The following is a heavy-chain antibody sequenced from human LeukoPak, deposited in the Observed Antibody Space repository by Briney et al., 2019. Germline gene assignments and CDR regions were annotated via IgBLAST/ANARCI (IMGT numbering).Heavy chain of an antibody. CDR2: IYYSGST. CDR1: GGSISSSSYY. J-gene: IGHJ5*02. V-gene: IGHV4-39*07. CDR3: ARSTVESNWFDP. Sequence: PSETLSLTCTVSGGSISSSSYYWGWIRQPPGKGLEWIGSIYYSGSTYYNPSLKSRVTISVDKSRNQVSLRLSSVTAADTAVYYCARSTVESNWFDPWGQGTLVTVSS.